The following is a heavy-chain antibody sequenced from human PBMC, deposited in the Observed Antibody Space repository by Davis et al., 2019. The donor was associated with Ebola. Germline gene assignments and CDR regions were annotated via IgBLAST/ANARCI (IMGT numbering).Heavy chain of an antibody. CDR1: AGSFHNYY. CDR3: AREGGYPYAIDY. D-gene: IGHD5-18*01. Sequence: PSETLSLTCPVSAGSFHNYYWGWIRQPPGKGLEWIGDINNSGHTNYSPSLRSRVTISIDTSKNQFSLSLTSVTAADTAVYFCAREGGYPYAIDYWGQGILVTVSS. J-gene: IGHJ4*02. V-gene: IGHV4-59*01. CDR2: INNSGHT.